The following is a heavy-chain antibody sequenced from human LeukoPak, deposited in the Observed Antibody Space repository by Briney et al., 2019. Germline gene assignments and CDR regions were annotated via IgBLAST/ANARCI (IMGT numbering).Heavy chain of an antibody. V-gene: IGHV4-31*03. CDR3: VREGEYGEDYY. Sequence: SSQTLSLTCTVSGGSSVSSGGYYWTWISQHPEKGLEWIGYFYYRASYNPSLKGRVSISIDTSKNQFSLRLTSVTAADTALYYCVREGEYGEDYYWGQGIQVIVSA. J-gene: IGHJ4*02. D-gene: IGHD4-17*01. CDR1: GGSSVSSGGYY. CDR2: FYYRA.